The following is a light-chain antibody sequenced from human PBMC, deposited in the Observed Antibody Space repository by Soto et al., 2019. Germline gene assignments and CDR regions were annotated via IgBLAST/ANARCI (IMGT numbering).Light chain of an antibody. J-gene: IGKJ1*01. CDR2: KAS. Sequence: DIQMTQSPSTLSASVGDRVTITCRASQTISSWLAWYQQKPGKAPKLLIYKASTLKSGVPSRFSGSGSGTDFTLTISRLEPEDFAVYYCQQYGSSRTFGQGTKVDIK. V-gene: IGKV1-5*03. CDR1: QTISSW. CDR3: QQYGSSRT.